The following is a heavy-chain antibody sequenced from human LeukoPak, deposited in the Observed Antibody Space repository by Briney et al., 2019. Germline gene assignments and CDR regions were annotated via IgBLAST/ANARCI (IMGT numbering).Heavy chain of an antibody. CDR1: GGSISNYY. CDR2: IYYSGST. J-gene: IGHJ3*02. D-gene: IGHD3-16*02. V-gene: IGHV4-39*01. CDR3: ARYRQSPSDAFDI. Sequence: SETLSLTCTVSGGSISNYYWGWIRQPPGKVLEWIGNIYYSGSTYYNPSLKSRVTIFVDTFKNQFSLKLSSVTAADTAVYYCARYRQSPSDAFDIWGQGTMVTVSS.